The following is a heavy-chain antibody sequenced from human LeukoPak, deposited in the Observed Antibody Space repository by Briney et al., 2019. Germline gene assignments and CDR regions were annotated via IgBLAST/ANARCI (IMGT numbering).Heavy chain of an antibody. V-gene: IGHV3-74*01. CDR1: GFTFSNYR. J-gene: IGHJ5*02. Sequence: GGSLRLSCAASGFTFSNYRMHWVRQAPGKGLVWVSRIYVDGRTTNYADSVKGRFTISRDNAKNTVYLEMNSLSVEDTATYYCIRDFRSADLWGQGTLVTVSS. CDR3: IRDFRSADL. CDR2: IYVDGRTT.